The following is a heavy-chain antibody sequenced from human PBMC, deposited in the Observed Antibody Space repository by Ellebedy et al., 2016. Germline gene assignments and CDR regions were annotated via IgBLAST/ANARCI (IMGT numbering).Heavy chain of an antibody. Sequence: GGSLRLSCSGSGFSFTGYVMHWVRLAPGRGLEWVANLNEDGSKKYYVDSIKGRFTISRDNAKNSLYLQMNSLGAEDTAVYYCARDKLGDYLYDYWGQGTLVTVSS. J-gene: IGHJ4*02. CDR1: GFSFTGYV. D-gene: IGHD4-17*01. CDR3: ARDKLGDYLYDY. CDR2: LNEDGSKK. V-gene: IGHV3-7*03.